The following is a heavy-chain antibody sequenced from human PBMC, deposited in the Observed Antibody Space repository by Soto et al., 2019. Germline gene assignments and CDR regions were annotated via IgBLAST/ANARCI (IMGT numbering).Heavy chain of an antibody. CDR1: GFTFSSYW. CDR3: ARVPTGRYGVWNS. CDR2: INPDGSIT. D-gene: IGHD3-16*01. Sequence: EEQLVESGGGLVQPGGSLRLSCAASGFTFSSYWMHWVRQAPGKGLVWVSRINPDGSITTYADSVKGRFTISRDNAKNTLSLQMKSLRGDDTAVYYCARVPTGRYGVWNSWGQGTLVTVSS. J-gene: IGHJ4*02. V-gene: IGHV3-74*03.